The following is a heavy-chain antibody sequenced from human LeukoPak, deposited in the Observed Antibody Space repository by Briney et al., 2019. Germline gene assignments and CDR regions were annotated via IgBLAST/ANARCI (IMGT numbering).Heavy chain of an antibody. Sequence: GGSLRLSCAASGFPFAPFWMTWVRQAPGKGPEFVATMNRDGSEVAYGNSVRGRFTISRDNAKNSLYLQMNSLRAEDTAVYYCARERWEQNSVRSLDYYGMDVWGQGTTVTVSS. CDR3: ARERWEQNSVRSLDYYGMDV. D-gene: IGHD1-26*01. CDR2: MNRDGSEV. J-gene: IGHJ6*02. CDR1: GFPFAPFW. V-gene: IGHV3-7*04.